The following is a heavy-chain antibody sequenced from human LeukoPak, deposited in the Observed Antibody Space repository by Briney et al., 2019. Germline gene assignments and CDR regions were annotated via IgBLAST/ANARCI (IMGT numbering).Heavy chain of an antibody. D-gene: IGHD5-12*01. J-gene: IGHJ4*02. CDR1: GFTFSSYS. Sequence: GGSLRLSCAASGFTFSSYSMNWVRQAPGKGLKWVSSISSSSSYIYYADSVKGRFTISRDNAKNSLYLQMNSLRAEDTALYYCARGQAGGYRGYDSDPYFDYWGQGTLVTVSS. CDR2: ISSSSSYI. V-gene: IGHV3-21*01. CDR3: ARGQAGGYRGYDSDPYFDY.